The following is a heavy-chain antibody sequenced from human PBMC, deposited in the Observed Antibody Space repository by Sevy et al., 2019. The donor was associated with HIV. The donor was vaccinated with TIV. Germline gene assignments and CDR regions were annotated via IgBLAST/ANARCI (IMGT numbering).Heavy chain of an antibody. Sequence: GGSLRLSCAASGFTFSIYWMHWVRQVPGKGLVWVSRINSDGSSTRNADSVKGRFTISRDNAKNTLYLQMNSLRVEDTAVYYCVREGVGGYSYVFDHWGQGTLVTVSS. D-gene: IGHD5-18*01. CDR1: GFTFSIYW. CDR2: INSDGSST. V-gene: IGHV3-74*01. J-gene: IGHJ4*02. CDR3: VREGVGGYSYVFDH.